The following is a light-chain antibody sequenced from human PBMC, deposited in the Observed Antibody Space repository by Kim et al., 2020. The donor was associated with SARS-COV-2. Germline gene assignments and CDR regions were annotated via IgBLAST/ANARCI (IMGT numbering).Light chain of an antibody. Sequence: LSPGARATPSCRASQSINSAVAWSQQKPGQAPSLLIYSSSTRATGVPARFSGSGSGTEFTLTISSLQSEDFAVYYCHQFHDWPPTFGQGTKVDIK. CDR3: HQFHDWPPT. CDR2: SSS. V-gene: IGKV3-15*01. J-gene: IGKJ1*01. CDR1: QSINSA.